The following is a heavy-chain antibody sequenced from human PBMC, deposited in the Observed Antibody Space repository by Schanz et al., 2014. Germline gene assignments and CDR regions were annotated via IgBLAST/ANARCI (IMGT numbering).Heavy chain of an antibody. V-gene: IGHV3-23*04. CDR1: GFSFTTYA. CDR3: AKGRFGELSAFDI. CDR2: ISSGGGST. J-gene: IGHJ3*02. Sequence: EVQLVESGGGLVQPGGSLRLSCTASGFSFTTYAMSWVRQAPGKGLEWVSSISSGGGSTYYADSVKGRFTISRDNSKNTLYLQMNSLRAEDTAVYYCAKGRFGELSAFDIWGQGTMVTVSS. D-gene: IGHD3-10*01.